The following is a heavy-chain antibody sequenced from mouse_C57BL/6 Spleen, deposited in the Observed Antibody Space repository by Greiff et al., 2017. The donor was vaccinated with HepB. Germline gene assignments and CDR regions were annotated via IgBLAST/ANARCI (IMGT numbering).Heavy chain of an antibody. CDR3: ARQGIYYDYDGGSWWYFDV. Sequence: EVQLVESGGGLVQPGGSLKLSCAASGFTFSDYYMYWVRQTPEKRLEWVAYISNGGGSTYYPDTVKGLFTISRDNAKNTLYLQMSRLKSEDTAMYYCARQGIYYDYDGGSWWYFDVWGTGTTVTVSS. D-gene: IGHD2-4*01. J-gene: IGHJ1*03. CDR2: ISNGGGST. CDR1: GFTFSDYY. V-gene: IGHV5-12*01.